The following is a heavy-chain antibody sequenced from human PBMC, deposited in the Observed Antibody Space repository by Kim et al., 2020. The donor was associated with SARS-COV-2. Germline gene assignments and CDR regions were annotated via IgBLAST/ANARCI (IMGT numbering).Heavy chain of an antibody. V-gene: IGHV1-2*02. Sequence: YAQSFQGRVTMTRDTSISTVYLELSRLRSDDTAVYFCASSGAISYNYYMDVWGKGTTVTVSS. J-gene: IGHJ6*03. CDR3: ASSGAISYNYYMDV. D-gene: IGHD1-26*01.